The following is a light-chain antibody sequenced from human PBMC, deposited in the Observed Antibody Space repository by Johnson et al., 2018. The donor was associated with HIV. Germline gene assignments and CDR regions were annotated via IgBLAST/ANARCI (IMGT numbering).Light chain of an antibody. CDR2: DTN. J-gene: IGLJ1*01. Sequence: QSVLTQPPSVSAAAGQKVTISCSGSSSNIGNNDVSWYQQLPGTAPKLLIFDTNKRPSGIPDRFSGSKSGTSVTLGITGLQPGDEADYYCGTWDSSLSVYVFGTGTKVTVL. CDR3: GTWDSSLSVYV. V-gene: IGLV1-51*01. CDR1: SSNIGNND.